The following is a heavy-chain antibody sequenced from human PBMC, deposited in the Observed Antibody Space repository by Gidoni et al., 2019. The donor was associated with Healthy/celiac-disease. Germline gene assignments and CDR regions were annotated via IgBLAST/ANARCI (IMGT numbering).Heavy chain of an antibody. CDR1: GFTFSSYG. Sequence: QVQLVESGGGVVQPGRSLRLSCAASGFTFSSYGMHWVRQAPGKGLEWVAVIWYDGSNKYYADSVKGRFTISRDNSKNTLYLQMNSLRAEDTAVYYCARVGRDYGDYKPEGREVTAAYFDYWGQGTLVTVSS. V-gene: IGHV3-33*01. J-gene: IGHJ4*02. CDR3: ARVGRDYGDYKPEGREVTAAYFDY. D-gene: IGHD4-17*01. CDR2: IWYDGSNK.